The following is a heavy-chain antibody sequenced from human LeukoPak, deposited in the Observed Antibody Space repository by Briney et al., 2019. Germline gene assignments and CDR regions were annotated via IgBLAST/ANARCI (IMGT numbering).Heavy chain of an antibody. V-gene: IGHV3-48*02. D-gene: IGHD2-21*02. CDR1: GFTFSSYS. J-gene: IGHJ4*02. CDR3: AREVVVVTAPHYFDY. Sequence: PGGSLRLSSAASGFTFSSYSMNWVRQAPGKGLEWVSYISSSSSTIYYADSVKGRFTISRDNAKNSLYLQMNSLRDEDTAVYYCAREVVVVTAPHYFDYWGQGTLVTVSS. CDR2: ISSSSSTI.